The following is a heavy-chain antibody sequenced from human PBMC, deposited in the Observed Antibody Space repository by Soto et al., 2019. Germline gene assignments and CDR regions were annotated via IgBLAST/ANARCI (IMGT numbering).Heavy chain of an antibody. J-gene: IGHJ4*02. D-gene: IGHD1-26*01. CDR1: GFTFSSYG. Sequence: QVQLVESGGGVVQPGRSLRLSCAASGFTFSSYGMHWVRQAPGKGLEWVADIWDDGNNKYYADSVKGRFTISRDNSKNTLYWQMNSLRAEDTAVYYCARERSGNFYTFDYWGQGNLVTVSS. CDR3: ARERSGNFYTFDY. CDR2: IWDDGNNK. V-gene: IGHV3-33*01.